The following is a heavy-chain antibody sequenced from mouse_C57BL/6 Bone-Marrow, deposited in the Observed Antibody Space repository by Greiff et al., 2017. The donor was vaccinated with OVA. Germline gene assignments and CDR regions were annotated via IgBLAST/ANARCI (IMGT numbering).Heavy chain of an antibody. CDR1: GYTFTSYW. Sequence: QVHVKQPGAELVMPGASVKLSCKASGYTFTSYWMHWVKQRPGQGLEWIGEIDPSDSYTNYNQKFKGKSTLTVDKSSSTAYMQLSSLTSEDSAVYYCARKLGPYYFDYWGQGTTLTVSS. J-gene: IGHJ2*01. CDR3: ARKLGPYYFDY. CDR2: IDPSDSYT. V-gene: IGHV1-69*01. D-gene: IGHD4-1*01.